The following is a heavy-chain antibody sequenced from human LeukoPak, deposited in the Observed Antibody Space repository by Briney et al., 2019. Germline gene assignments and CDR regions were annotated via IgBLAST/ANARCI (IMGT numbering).Heavy chain of an antibody. Sequence: ASVKVSCKASGYTFTGYYMHWVRQAPGQGLEWMGRINPNSGGTNYAQKFQGRVTMTRDTSISTDYMELSRLRSDDTAVYYCARDNSRITIFGVVIIRRLMDVWGKGTTVTVSS. D-gene: IGHD3-3*01. CDR2: INPNSGGT. V-gene: IGHV1-2*06. CDR3: ARDNSRITIFGVVIIRRLMDV. CDR1: GYTFTGYY. J-gene: IGHJ6*03.